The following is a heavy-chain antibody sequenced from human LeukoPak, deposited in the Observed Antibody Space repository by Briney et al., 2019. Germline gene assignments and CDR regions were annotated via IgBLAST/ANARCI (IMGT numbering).Heavy chain of an antibody. V-gene: IGHV3-30*18. CDR1: GISFSNYG. D-gene: IGHD1-26*01. Sequence: PGRSLRLSCAASGISFSNYGIHWVRQAPGKGLQWVAGISYDGSNKYYADSVKGRFTISRDNSKNTLYLQMNSLRAEDTAVYYCAKDGMSGSYSPDYYYYHGMDVWGQGTTVTVSS. CDR2: ISYDGSNK. J-gene: IGHJ6*02. CDR3: AKDGMSGSYSPDYYYYHGMDV.